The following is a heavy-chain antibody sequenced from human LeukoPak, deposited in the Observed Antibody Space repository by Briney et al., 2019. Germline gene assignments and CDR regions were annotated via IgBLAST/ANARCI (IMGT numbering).Heavy chain of an antibody. CDR3: ARDREAYYFDY. CDR1: GFTFSIYW. CDR2: IKQDGSEK. Sequence: PGGSLRLSCAASGFTFSIYWMSWVRQAPGKGLEWVANIKQDGSEKYYVDSVKGRFTISRDNAKNSLYLQMNSLRAEDTAVYYCARDREAYYFDYWGQGTLVTVSS. J-gene: IGHJ4*02. V-gene: IGHV3-7*01.